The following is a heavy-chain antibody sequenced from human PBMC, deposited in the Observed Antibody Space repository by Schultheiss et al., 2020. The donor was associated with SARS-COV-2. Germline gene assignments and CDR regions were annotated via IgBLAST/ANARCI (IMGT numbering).Heavy chain of an antibody. D-gene: IGHD2-2*02. V-gene: IGHV1-8*01. Sequence: GESLKISCKASGYTFTSYDINWVRQATGQGLEWMGWMNPNSGNTGYAQKFQGRVTMTRDTSISTAYMELSRLRSDDTAVYYCARIYCSSTSCYNEEKYFQHWGQGTLVTVSS. CDR1: GYTFTSYD. J-gene: IGHJ1*01. CDR3: ARIYCSSTSCYNEEKYFQH. CDR2: MNPNSGNT.